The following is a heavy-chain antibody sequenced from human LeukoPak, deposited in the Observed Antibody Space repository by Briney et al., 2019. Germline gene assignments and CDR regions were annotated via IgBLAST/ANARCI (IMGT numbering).Heavy chain of an antibody. J-gene: IGHJ2*01. CDR2: ISWNSGSI. CDR3: AKSFTARPTPYWYFDL. CDR1: GFTFDDYA. V-gene: IGHV3-9*03. Sequence: GGSLRLSCAASGFTFDDYAMHWVRQAPGKGLEWVSGISWNSGSIGYADSVKGRFTISRDNAKNSLYLQMNSLRAEDMALYYCAKSFTARPTPYWYFDLWGRGTLVTVSS. D-gene: IGHD5-18*01.